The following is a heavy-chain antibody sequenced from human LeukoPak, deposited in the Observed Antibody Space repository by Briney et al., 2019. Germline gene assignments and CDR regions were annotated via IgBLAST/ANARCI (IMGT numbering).Heavy chain of an antibody. CDR1: GFTFSSYS. CDR2: ISSSSSYI. CDR3: AKERGIVVVTALDY. D-gene: IGHD2-21*02. V-gene: IGHV3-21*04. Sequence: GGSLRLSCAASGFTFSSYSMNWVRQAPGKGLEWVSSISSSSSYIYYADSVKGRFTISRDNSKNSLYLQMNSLRTEDTALYYCAKERGIVVVTALDYWGQGTLVTVSS. J-gene: IGHJ4*02.